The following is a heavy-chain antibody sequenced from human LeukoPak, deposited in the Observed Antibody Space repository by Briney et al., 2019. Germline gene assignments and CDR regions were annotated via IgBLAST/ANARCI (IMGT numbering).Heavy chain of an antibody. CDR2: MSDIGPNT. CDR3: ARRLSLRFDAFAV. V-gene: IGHV3-23*01. D-gene: IGHD3-3*01. J-gene: IGHJ3*01. Sequence: GGSLRLSCAASGFTVTEYAMTWIRRSPGKGLEWVSSMSDIGPNTYYADSVKGRFTISRDTSKNNLLLQMNSLRGDDTALYFCARRLSLRFDAFAVWGPGTVVTVSS. CDR1: GFTVTEYA.